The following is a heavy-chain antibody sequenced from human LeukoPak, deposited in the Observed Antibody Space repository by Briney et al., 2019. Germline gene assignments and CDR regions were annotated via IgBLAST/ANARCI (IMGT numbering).Heavy chain of an antibody. CDR2: LYYSGST. J-gene: IGHJ4*02. Sequence: SETLSLTCTVSGASISSYYWSWIRQTPGKGLEWIGYLYYSGSTYYNPSLKSRVTISVDTSKNQFSLKLTSVTAADTAMYYCARVVATTEPNYFDYWGQGTLVTVSS. CDR3: ARVVATTEPNYFDY. V-gene: IGHV4-59*01. D-gene: IGHD5-12*01. CDR1: GASISSYY.